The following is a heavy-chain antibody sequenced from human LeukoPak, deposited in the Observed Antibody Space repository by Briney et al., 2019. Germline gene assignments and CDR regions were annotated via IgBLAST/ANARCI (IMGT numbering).Heavy chain of an antibody. J-gene: IGHJ4*02. CDR1: GGTFSSYA. Sequence: SVTVSCKASGGTFSSYAISWVRQAPGQGLEWMGGIIPIFGTANYAQKFQGRVTITADESTSTAYMELSSLRSEDTAVYYCARDRDWGGGDYFDYWGQGTLVTVSS. CDR2: IIPIFGTA. D-gene: IGHD7-27*01. CDR3: ARDRDWGGGDYFDY. V-gene: IGHV1-69*13.